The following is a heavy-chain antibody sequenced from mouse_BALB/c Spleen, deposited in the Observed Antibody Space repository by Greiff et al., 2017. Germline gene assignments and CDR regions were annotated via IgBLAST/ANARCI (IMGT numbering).Heavy chain of an antibody. CDR2: INPTYDST. J-gene: IGHJ4*01. D-gene: IGHD2-2*01. CDR3: ARRRLGMDY. CDR1: GYTFTDYN. V-gene: IGHV1-18*01. Sequence: EVQLQQFGAELVKPGASVKISCKASGYTFTDYNMDWVKQSHGKSLEWIGDINPTYDSTSYNQKFKGKATLTVDKSSSTAYMELRSLTSEDTAVYYCARRRLGMDYWGQGTSVTVSS.